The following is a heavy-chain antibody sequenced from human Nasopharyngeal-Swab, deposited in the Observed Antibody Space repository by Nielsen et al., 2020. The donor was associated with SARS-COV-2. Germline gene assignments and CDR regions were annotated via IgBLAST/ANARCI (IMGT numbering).Heavy chain of an antibody. V-gene: IGHV4-59*08. CDR2: VYYSRST. CDR3: ARHVRQLKGSFDY. J-gene: IGHJ4*02. Sequence: SETLSLTCTVSGGSISSYYWSWIRQPPGQGLEWIGYVYYSRSTKYNPSLKSRVTISVDTSKNQFSLKLSSVTAADTAVYYCARHVRQLKGSFDYWGQGTLVTVSS. CDR1: GGSISSYY. D-gene: IGHD6-6*01.